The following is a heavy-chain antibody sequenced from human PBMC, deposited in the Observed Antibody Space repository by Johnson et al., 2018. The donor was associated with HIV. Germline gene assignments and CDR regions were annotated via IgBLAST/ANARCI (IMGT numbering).Heavy chain of an antibody. Sequence: EVQLVESGGGLVQPGGSLRLSCAASGFSFDDYAMHWVRQVPGKGLEWVAGLTWNSGRKGYADSVKGRFTISRDNAKNSLYLQMNSLKPEDTALYYCTKGIVVGTPHDAFDIWGQGTMVTVSS. CDR2: LTWNSGRK. CDR1: GFSFDDYA. D-gene: IGHD2-21*01. V-gene: IGHV3-9*01. J-gene: IGHJ3*02. CDR3: TKGIVVGTPHDAFDI.